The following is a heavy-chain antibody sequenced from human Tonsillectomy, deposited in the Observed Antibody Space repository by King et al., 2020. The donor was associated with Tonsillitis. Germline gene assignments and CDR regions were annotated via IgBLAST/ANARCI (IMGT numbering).Heavy chain of an antibody. CDR2: IYSGDNRA. V-gene: IGHV3-23*03. Sequence: QLVQSGGGLVHPGGSLRLSCVASGFSFRNYAMSWVRQAPGKGLEWVSVIYSGDNRAFYADSVEGRFTISRNNSKNTLYLQMNSLRAEDTAVYYCVKEWPECTDTTCYSGFDYWGQGILVTVSS. J-gene: IGHJ4*02. CDR3: VKEWPECTDTTCYSGFDY. D-gene: IGHD2-2*01. CDR1: GFSFRNYA.